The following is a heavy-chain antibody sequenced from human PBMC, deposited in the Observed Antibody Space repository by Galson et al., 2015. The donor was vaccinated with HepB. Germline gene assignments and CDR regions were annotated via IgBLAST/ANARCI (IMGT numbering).Heavy chain of an antibody. Sequence: LSLTCAVYGGSFSGYYWSWIRQPPGKGLEWIGEINHSGSTNYNPSLKSRVTISVDTSKNQFSLKLSSVTSADTAVYYCTRGRDDILTGSPSYYFDYWGQGTLVTVSS. J-gene: IGHJ4*02. D-gene: IGHD3-9*01. CDR3: TRGRDDILTGSPSYYFDY. CDR1: GGSFSGYY. V-gene: IGHV4-34*01. CDR2: INHSGST.